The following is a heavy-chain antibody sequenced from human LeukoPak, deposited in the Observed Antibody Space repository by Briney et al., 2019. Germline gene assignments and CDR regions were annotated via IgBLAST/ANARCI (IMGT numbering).Heavy chain of an antibody. Sequence: GGSLRLSCAASGFTFSSYAMHWVRQAPGKGLEGGAVISYDGSNKYYADSVKGRFTISRDNSKNTLYLQMNSLRAEDTAVYYCARVRPEVSDPGDYWGQGTLVTVSS. CDR3: ARVRPEVSDPGDY. CDR2: ISYDGSNK. D-gene: IGHD1-14*01. CDR1: GFTFSSYA. V-gene: IGHV3-30-3*01. J-gene: IGHJ4*02.